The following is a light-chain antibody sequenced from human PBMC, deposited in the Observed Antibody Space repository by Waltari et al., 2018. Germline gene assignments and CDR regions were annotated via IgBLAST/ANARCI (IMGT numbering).Light chain of an antibody. CDR1: QSISSW. CDR3: QQALT. Sequence: DIQMTQSPSTLSASVGDRVTITCRASQSISSWLAWYQQKPGKAPKLLIYDASSLESGVPARFRGSGSGTEFTLTISSLQPDDFATYYCQQALTFGGGTKVEIK. CDR2: DAS. J-gene: IGKJ4*01. V-gene: IGKV1-5*01.